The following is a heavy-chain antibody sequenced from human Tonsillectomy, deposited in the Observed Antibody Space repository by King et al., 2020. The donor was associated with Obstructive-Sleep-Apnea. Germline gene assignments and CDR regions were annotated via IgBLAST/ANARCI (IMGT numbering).Heavy chain of an antibody. D-gene: IGHD3-3*01. J-gene: IGHJ3*02. CDR1: GYSFTSYW. V-gene: IGHV5-10-1*03. CDR2: IDPSDSYT. Sequence: QLVQAGAEVKKPGESLRISCKGSGYSFTSYWISWVRQMPGKGLEWMGRIDPSDSYTNYSPSFQGHVTISVDKSISTAYVQWSSLRASDTAIYYCARLDYWSGADAFDIWGRGTVVTVSS. CDR3: ARLDYWSGADAFDI.